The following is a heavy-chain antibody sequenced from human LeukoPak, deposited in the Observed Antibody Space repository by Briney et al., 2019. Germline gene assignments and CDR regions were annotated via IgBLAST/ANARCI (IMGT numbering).Heavy chain of an antibody. J-gene: IGHJ4*02. CDR1: GYTFSDYY. D-gene: IGHD4-23*01. CDR3: AREGMDYGGNSVFVL. CDR2: MNPKSGGT. V-gene: IGHV1-2*02. Sequence: ASVKVSCKASGYTFSDYYIRWVRQAPGQGLEWMGWMNPKSGGTKYAQKFQGRVTWTSDTSITTAYMELSSLRSDDTAVYFCAREGMDYGGNSVFVLWGQGTLVTVSS.